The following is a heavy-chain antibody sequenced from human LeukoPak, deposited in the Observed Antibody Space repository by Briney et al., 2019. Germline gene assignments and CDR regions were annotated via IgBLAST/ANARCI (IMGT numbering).Heavy chain of an antibody. D-gene: IGHD2-15*01. V-gene: IGHV4-59*01. CDR1: GGSMSSYY. J-gene: IGHJ4*02. CDR2: IYHSGST. CDR3: ASSQGYCSGGSCYPDY. Sequence: SETLSLTCSVSGGSMSSYYWSWIRQSPGKGLEWIGYIYHSGSTEYNSSLKSRVTISEDTSKKQFSLKVSSVTAADTAVYYCASSQGYCSGGSCYPDYWGQGTLVTVSS.